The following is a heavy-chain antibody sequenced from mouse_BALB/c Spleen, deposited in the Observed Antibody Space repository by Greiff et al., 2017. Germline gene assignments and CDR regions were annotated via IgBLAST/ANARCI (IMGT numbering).Heavy chain of an antibody. CDR1: GYTFTDYA. V-gene: IGHV1S137*01. CDR3: AREGDYGYFDY. D-gene: IGHD1-1*01. Sequence: QVQLKQSGAELVRPGVSVKISCKGSGYTFTDYAMHWVKQSHAKSLEWIGVISTYYGDASYNQKFKGKATMTVDKSSSTAYMELARLTSEDSAIYYCAREGDYGYFDYWGQGTTLTVSS. CDR2: ISTYYGDA. J-gene: IGHJ2*01.